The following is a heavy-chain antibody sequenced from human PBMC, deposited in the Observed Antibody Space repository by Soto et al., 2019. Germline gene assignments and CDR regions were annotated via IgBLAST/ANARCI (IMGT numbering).Heavy chain of an antibody. Sequence: SETLSLTCAVYGGSFSGYYWSWIRQPPGKGLEWIGEINHSGSTNYNPSLKSRVTISVDTSKNQFSLKLSSVTAADTAVYYCARGLKQYYYGSGSLGYYYYMDVWGKGTTVTVSS. V-gene: IGHV4-34*01. J-gene: IGHJ6*03. CDR1: GGSFSGYY. D-gene: IGHD3-10*01. CDR2: INHSGST. CDR3: ARGLKQYYYGSGSLGYYYYMDV.